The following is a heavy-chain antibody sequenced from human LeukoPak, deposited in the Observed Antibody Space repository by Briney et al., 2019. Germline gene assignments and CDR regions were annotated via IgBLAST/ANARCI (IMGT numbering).Heavy chain of an antibody. CDR1: GGPFSGYY. D-gene: IGHD1-26*01. Sequence: SETLSVTCAVYGGPFSGYYWSWIRQPPGKRLEWIGEINHSGCTNYNPSLKSRVNISVDTTKNQFSLKLSSVTAADTAVYYCARGVPWPVVGATTRNYYYYYMDVWGKGTTVTVSS. CDR2: INHSGCT. CDR3: ARGVPWPVVGATTRNYYYYYMDV. J-gene: IGHJ6*03. V-gene: IGHV4-34*01.